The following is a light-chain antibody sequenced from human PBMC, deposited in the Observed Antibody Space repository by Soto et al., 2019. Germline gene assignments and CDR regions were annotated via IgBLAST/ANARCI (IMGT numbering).Light chain of an antibody. Sequence: ELVLTQSPGPLSLSPGERATLSCRASQSVSSSYLAWYQQKPGQSPSLLIYGASSRATGIPDRFSGSGSGTDVTLTISRLEPEDFAVYYCQQYGSTPWTFGQGTKVEIK. V-gene: IGKV3-20*01. CDR2: GAS. J-gene: IGKJ1*01. CDR1: QSVSSSY. CDR3: QQYGSTPWT.